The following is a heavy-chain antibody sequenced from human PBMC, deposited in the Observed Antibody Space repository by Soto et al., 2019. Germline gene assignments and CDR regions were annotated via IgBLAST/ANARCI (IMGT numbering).Heavy chain of an antibody. CDR2: IYYSGST. CDR3: ARHPSSSWSYYYYMDV. V-gene: IGHV4-39*01. Sequence: SETLSLTCTVSGGSISSSNYYWGWIRQPPGKGLEWIGSIYYSGSTYYNPSLKSRVTISVDTSKTQFSLKLISVTAADTAMYYCARHPSSSWSYYYYMDVWGKGTTATVSS. D-gene: IGHD6-13*01. CDR1: GGSISSSNYY. J-gene: IGHJ6*03.